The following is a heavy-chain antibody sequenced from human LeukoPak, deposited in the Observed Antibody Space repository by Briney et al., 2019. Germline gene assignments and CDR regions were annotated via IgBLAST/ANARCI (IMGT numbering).Heavy chain of an antibody. CDR3: AKGATVRTSDY. J-gene: IGHJ4*02. Sequence: GRSLRLSCAASGFSFSRYCMHWVRQAPGKGLEWVSAISGSGGNTYYADSVKGRFTISRDNSKNTLYLQMNSLRAEDTAVYYCAKGATVRTSDYWGQGTLVTVSS. V-gene: IGHV3-23*01. CDR1: GFSFSRYC. D-gene: IGHD4-17*01. CDR2: ISGSGGNT.